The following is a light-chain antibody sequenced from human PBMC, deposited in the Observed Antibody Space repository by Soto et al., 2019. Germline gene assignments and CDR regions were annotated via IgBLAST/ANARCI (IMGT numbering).Light chain of an antibody. CDR1: SGHSSYA. CDR3: QPWVTGILV. V-gene: IGLV4-69*01. CDR2: LNSDGSH. J-gene: IGLJ2*01. Sequence: QSVLTQSPSASASLGASVKLTCTLSSGHSSYAIAWHQQRPEKGPRYLMKLNSDGSHSKGDGLPDRFSGSSSGAQRYLTISRLQSEDEADYDCQPWVTGILVFGGGTKLTLL.